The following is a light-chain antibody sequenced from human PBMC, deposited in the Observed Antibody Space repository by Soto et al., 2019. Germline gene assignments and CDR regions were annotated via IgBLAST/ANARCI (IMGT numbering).Light chain of an antibody. V-gene: IGLV2-8*01. CDR1: SSDIGGYKH. Sequence: QSALTQPPSASGSPGQSVTISCTGTSSDIGGYKHVSWYQQHPGKAPKLIIFEVSARPSGVPERFFGSKSGNTASLTVSGLQADDEADYFCSSYSRTNYIIFGGGTKVTVL. CDR3: SSYSRTNYII. CDR2: EVS. J-gene: IGLJ2*01.